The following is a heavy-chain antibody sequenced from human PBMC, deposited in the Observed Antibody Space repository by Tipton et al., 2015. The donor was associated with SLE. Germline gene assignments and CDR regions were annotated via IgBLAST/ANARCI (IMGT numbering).Heavy chain of an antibody. D-gene: IGHD1-14*01. CDR1: NGSISSGSYY. J-gene: IGHJ5*02. CDR2: VYPGGTS. V-gene: IGHV4-61*09. CDR3: ARGTRETRADL. Sequence: LRLSCTVSNGSISSGSYYWSWIRQPAGKGLEWIGHVYPGGTSDYNASLKSRVDISIDTSKNQLSLKLTSVTAADTATYYCARGTRETRADLWGQGTLVKVSS.